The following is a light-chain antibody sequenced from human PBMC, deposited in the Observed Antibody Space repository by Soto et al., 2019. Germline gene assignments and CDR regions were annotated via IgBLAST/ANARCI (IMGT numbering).Light chain of an antibody. CDR1: QSVSSI. V-gene: IGKV3-15*01. CDR2: GAS. J-gene: IGKJ1*01. Sequence: EIVMTQSPATLSVSPGERATLSCRASQSVSSILAWYQQKPGQAPRLLIYGASTRATGIPARFIGSGSGTEFTLTISSLQSEDFAVYYCQHYNNWPPWTVGQGTKVEIK. CDR3: QHYNNWPPWT.